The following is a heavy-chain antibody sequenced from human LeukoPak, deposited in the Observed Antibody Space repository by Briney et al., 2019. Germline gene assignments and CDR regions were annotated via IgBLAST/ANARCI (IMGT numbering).Heavy chain of an antibody. CDR2: INPNSGGT. Sequence: ASVKVSCKASGGTFNNYAISWVRQAPGQGLEWMGWINPNSGGTNYAQKFQGRVTMTRDTSISTAYMELSRLRSDDTAVYYCASDSSGWYGRDWSQGTLVTVSS. CDR3: ASDSSGWYGRD. V-gene: IGHV1-2*02. J-gene: IGHJ4*02. D-gene: IGHD6-19*01. CDR1: GGTFNNYA.